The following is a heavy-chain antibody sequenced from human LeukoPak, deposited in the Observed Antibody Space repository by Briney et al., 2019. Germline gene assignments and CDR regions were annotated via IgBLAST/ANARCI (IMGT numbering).Heavy chain of an antibody. J-gene: IGHJ6*03. CDR1: GGTFSSYA. D-gene: IGHD4-17*01. CDR3: ARATSMVTNPRGHYYYYYMDV. CDR2: IIPIFGTA. Sequence: SVKVSCKASGGTFSSYAISWVRQAPGQGLEWMGGIIPIFGTANYAQKFQGRVTITADKSTSTAYMELSSLRSEDTAVYYCARATSMVTNPRGHYYYYYMDVWGKGTTVTVSS. V-gene: IGHV1-69*06.